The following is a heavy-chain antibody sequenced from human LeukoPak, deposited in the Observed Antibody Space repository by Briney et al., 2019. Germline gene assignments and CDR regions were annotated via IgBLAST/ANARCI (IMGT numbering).Heavy chain of an antibody. CDR1: GFTFSSYE. CDR3: ARDGGVRGVKYNYYGMDV. CDR2: ISSSGSTI. J-gene: IGHJ6*02. Sequence: GGSLRLSCAASGFTFSSYEMNWVRQAPGKGLEWVSYISSSGSTIYYADSVKGRFTISRDNAKNSLYLQMNSLRAEDTAVYYCARDGGVRGVKYNYYGMDVWAKGPRSPSP. D-gene: IGHD3-10*02. V-gene: IGHV3-48*03.